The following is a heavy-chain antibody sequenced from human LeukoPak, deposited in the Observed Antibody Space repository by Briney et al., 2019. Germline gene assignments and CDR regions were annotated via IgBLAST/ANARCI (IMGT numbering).Heavy chain of an antibody. CDR3: ARMRDGYMGRYYFDY. CDR2: TKEDGSDK. J-gene: IGHJ4*02. V-gene: IGHV3-7*04. D-gene: IGHD5-24*01. Sequence: PGGSLRLSCAASGFTFSSYWMTWVRQAPGKGLEWVANTKEDGSDKYYVDSVKGRFTTSRDNAKNSLYLQMNSLRAEDTAVYYCARMRDGYMGRYYFDYWGQGTLVTVSS. CDR1: GFTFSSYW.